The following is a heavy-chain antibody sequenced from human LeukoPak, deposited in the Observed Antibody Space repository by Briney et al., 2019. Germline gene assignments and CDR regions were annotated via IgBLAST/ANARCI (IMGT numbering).Heavy chain of an antibody. V-gene: IGHV3-21*04. Sequence: GGSLRLSCAASGFTFSSYSMNWVRQAPGKGLEWVSSISSSSSYIYYADSVKGRFTISRDNAKNSLYLQMNSLKTEDTAVYYCTRLKYGSGSVGYDYWGQGTLVTVSS. J-gene: IGHJ4*02. CDR1: GFTFSSYS. D-gene: IGHD3-10*01. CDR3: TRLKYGSGSVGYDY. CDR2: ISSSSSYI.